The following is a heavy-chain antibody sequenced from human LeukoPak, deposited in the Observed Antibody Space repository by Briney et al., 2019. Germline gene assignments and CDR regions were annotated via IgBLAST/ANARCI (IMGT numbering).Heavy chain of an antibody. CDR3: AKDSATYYDFWSGYFGYYYMDV. Sequence: GGSLRLSCAASGFTFSSYGMHWVRQAPGKGLEWVAVIWYDGSNKYYADPVKGRFTISRDNSKNTLYLQMNSLRAEDTAVYYCAKDSATYYDFWSGYFGYYYMDVWGKGTTVTVSS. V-gene: IGHV3-33*06. CDR1: GFTFSSYG. CDR2: IWYDGSNK. D-gene: IGHD3-3*01. J-gene: IGHJ6*03.